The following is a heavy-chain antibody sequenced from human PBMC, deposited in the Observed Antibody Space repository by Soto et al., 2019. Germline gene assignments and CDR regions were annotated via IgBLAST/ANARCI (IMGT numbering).Heavy chain of an antibody. CDR1: GYTFTSYA. J-gene: IGHJ3*02. Sequence: ASVKVSCKASGYTFTSYAIHCVRQAPGQRLEWMGWINAGNGNTKYSQKFQGRVTITRDTSASTAYMELSSLRSEDTAVYYCARAPVTTVELDIWGQGTMVTVSS. CDR2: INAGNGNT. V-gene: IGHV1-3*01. D-gene: IGHD4-17*01. CDR3: ARAPVTTVELDI.